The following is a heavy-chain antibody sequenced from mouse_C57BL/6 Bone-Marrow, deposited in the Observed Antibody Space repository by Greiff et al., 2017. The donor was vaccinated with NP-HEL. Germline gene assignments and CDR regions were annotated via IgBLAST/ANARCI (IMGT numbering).Heavy chain of an antibody. J-gene: IGHJ1*03. CDR1: GYTFTSYW. V-gene: IGHV1-5*01. CDR2: IYPGNSDT. D-gene: IGHD1-1*01. CDR3: TREERLYYGSSYGDWYFDV. Sequence: DVQLQQSGTVLARPGASVKMSCKTSGYTFTSYWIHWVKQRPGQGLEWIGAIYPGNSDTSYNQKFKGKAKLTAVTSASTAYMELSSLTNEDSAVYYCTREERLYYGSSYGDWYFDVWGTGTTVTVSS.